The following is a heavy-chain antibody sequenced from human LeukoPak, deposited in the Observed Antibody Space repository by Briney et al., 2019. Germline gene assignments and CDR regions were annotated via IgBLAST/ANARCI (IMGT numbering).Heavy chain of an antibody. V-gene: IGHV5-51*01. D-gene: IGHD3-22*01. CDR3: AREGHYYDSSGYPDY. CDR2: IYPGDSDS. CDR1: GYSFTSYW. Sequence: GESLKISCKGSGYSFTSYWIGWVRQMPGKGLEWMGIIYPGDSDSRYSPSFQGQVTISADKSISTAYLQWSSLKASDTAMYYCAREGHYYDSSGYPDYWGQGTLVTVSS. J-gene: IGHJ4*02.